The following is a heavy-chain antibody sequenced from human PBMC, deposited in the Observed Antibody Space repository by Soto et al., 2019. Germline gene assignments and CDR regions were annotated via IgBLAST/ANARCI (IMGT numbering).Heavy chain of an antibody. CDR1: GFSLSNARMG. Sequence: QVTLKESGPVLVKPTETLTLTCTVSGFSLSNARMGVSWIRQPPGKALEWLAHIFSNDEKSYSTSLKSSLTSSKDTSKSQVVRTMPNMDPGDTATYYCARPRYSGIYSEYYFDCWGQGTLVTVSS. V-gene: IGHV2-26*01. D-gene: IGHD1-26*01. CDR2: IFSNDEK. J-gene: IGHJ4*02. CDR3: ARPRYSGIYSEYYFDC.